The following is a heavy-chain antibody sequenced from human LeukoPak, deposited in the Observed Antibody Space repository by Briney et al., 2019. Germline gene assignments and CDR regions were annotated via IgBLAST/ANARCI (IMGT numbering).Heavy chain of an antibody. V-gene: IGHV1-2*05. D-gene: IGHD6-19*01. J-gene: IGHJ4*02. CDR1: GYTFIDYY. CDR3: ARVSRESSTGWLDY. CDR2: INVKSGAT. Sequence: ASVKVSCKASGYTFIDYYFNWVRQAPGQGPEWMGRINVKSGATDYAQKFQGRVTVTRDTSISTAYMELSSLRSDDTVVYYCARVSRESSTGWLDYWGQGTLVTVSS.